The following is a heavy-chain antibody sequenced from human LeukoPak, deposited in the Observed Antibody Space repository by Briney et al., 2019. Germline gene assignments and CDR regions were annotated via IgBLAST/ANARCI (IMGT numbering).Heavy chain of an antibody. D-gene: IGHD3-16*02. V-gene: IGHV1-2*02. Sequence: ASVKVSCKASGYTFTGYYMHWVRQAPGQGLEWMGWINPNSGGTNYAQKFQGRVAMTRDTSISTAYMELSRLRSDDTAVYYCARFTYYDYVWGSYRDNYFDYWGQGTLITVSS. CDR3: ARFTYYDYVWGSYRDNYFDY. J-gene: IGHJ4*02. CDR2: INPNSGGT. CDR1: GYTFTGYY.